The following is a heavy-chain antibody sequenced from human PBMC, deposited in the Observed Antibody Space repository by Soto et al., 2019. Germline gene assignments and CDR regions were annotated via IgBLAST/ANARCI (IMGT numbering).Heavy chain of an antibody. Sequence: SETLSLTCTVSGGSISSSSYYWGWIRQPPGKGLEWIGSIYYSGSTYYNPSLKSRVTISVDTSKNQFSLKLSSVTAADTAVYYCARALCSGGSCYRGYSYGYGGYYFDYWGQGTLVTVSS. CDR1: GGSISSSSYY. V-gene: IGHV4-39*01. CDR2: IYYSGST. J-gene: IGHJ4*02. D-gene: IGHD2-15*01. CDR3: ARALCSGGSCYRGYSYGYGGYYFDY.